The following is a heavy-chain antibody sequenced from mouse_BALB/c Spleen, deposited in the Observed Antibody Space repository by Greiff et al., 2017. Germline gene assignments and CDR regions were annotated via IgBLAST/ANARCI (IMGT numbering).Heavy chain of an antibody. CDR3: TREYDYFDY. CDR1: GFTFSSYT. V-gene: IGHV5-6-4*01. CDR2: ISSGGSYT. D-gene: IGHD2-3*01. J-gene: IGHJ2*01. Sequence: EVKLVESGGGLVKPGGSLKLSCAASGFTFSSYTMSWVRQTPEKRLEWVATISSGGSYTYYPDSVKGRFTISRDNAKNTLYLQMSSLKSEDTAMYYCTREYDYFDYWGQGTTLTVSS.